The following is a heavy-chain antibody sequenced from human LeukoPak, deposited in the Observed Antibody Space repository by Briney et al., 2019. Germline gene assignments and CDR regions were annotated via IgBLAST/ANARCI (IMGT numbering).Heavy chain of an antibody. V-gene: IGHV3-30-3*01. Sequence: GGSLRLSCVASGFTFSKYDVHWVRQAPGKGLEWVAVIAYDGNNKIYADSVKGRFTISRDNSKNTLYLQMNSLRAEDTAVYYCARAAAETGAFRDNWFDPWGQGTLVTVSS. D-gene: IGHD6-19*01. CDR3: ARAAAETGAFRDNWFDP. J-gene: IGHJ5*02. CDR1: GFTFSKYD. CDR2: IAYDGNNK.